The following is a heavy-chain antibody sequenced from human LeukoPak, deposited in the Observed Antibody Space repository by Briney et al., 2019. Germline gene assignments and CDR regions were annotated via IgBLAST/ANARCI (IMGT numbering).Heavy chain of an antibody. CDR1: GFTFSSYA. V-gene: IGHV3-30-3*01. Sequence: GGSLRLSCAASGFTFSSYAMHWVRQAPGKGLEWVAVISYDGSNKYYADSVKGRFTISRDNSKNTLYLQMNSLRAEDTAVYYCARDGWYCSSTSCYAFDIWGQGTMVTVSS. CDR3: ARDGWYCSSTSCYAFDI. CDR2: ISYDGSNK. D-gene: IGHD2-2*01. J-gene: IGHJ3*02.